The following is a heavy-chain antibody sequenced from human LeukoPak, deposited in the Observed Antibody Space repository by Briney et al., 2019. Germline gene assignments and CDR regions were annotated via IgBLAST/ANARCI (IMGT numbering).Heavy chain of an antibody. Sequence: PSETLSLTCTVSGGSISSHYWSWIRQPPGKGLEWIGYIYYSGSTNYNPSLKSRVTISVDTSKNQFSLKLSSVTAADTAVYYCARVESGWLRLKGNWFDPWGQGTLVAVSS. D-gene: IGHD5-12*01. J-gene: IGHJ5*02. CDR3: ARVESGWLRLKGNWFDP. CDR2: IYYSGST. CDR1: GGSISSHY. V-gene: IGHV4-59*11.